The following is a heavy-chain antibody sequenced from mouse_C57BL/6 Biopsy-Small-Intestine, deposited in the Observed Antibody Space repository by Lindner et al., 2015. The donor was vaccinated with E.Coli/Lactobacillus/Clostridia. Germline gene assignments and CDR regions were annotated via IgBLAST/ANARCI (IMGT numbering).Heavy chain of an antibody. CDR1: GYAFTNYL. V-gene: IGHV1-54*01. CDR3: AKDDYDYYFDV. CDR2: INPGTGGS. D-gene: IGHD2-4*01. Sequence: VQLQESGAELVRPGTSVKVSCKASGYAFTNYLIEWVKQRPGQGLEWIGVINPGTGGSNYNENFKGKATLTADKSSSTAYMQLSSLTSEDSAVYFCAKDDYDYYFDVWGTGTTVTVSS. J-gene: IGHJ1*03.